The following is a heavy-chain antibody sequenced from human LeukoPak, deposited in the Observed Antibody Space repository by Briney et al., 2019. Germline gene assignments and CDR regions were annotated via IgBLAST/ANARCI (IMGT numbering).Heavy chain of an antibody. CDR1: GGTFSSYA. CDR2: IIPIFGTA. J-gene: IGHJ4*02. Sequence: SVKVSCKASGGTFSSYAISWVRQAPGQGLEWMGGIIPIFGTANYAQKFQGRVTITADESTSTAYMELSSLRSEDTAVYYCATSRLDCSSTSCYADYYFDYWGQGTLVTVSS. V-gene: IGHV1-69*13. D-gene: IGHD2-2*01. CDR3: ATSRLDCSSTSCYADYYFDY.